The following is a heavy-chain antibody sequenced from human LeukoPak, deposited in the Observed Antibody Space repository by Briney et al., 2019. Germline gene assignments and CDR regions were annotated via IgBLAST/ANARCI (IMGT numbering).Heavy chain of an antibody. CDR2: INHSGST. V-gene: IGHV4-34*01. CDR3: AGPSKQLTS. D-gene: IGHD5-24*01. Sequence: SETLSLTCAVYGGSFSGYYWSWIRQPPGKGLEWIGEINHSGSTNYNPSLKSRVTISVDTSKNQFSLTLNSVTAADTAMYYCAGPSKQLTSWGQGILVTVSS. CDR1: GGSFSGYY. J-gene: IGHJ5*02.